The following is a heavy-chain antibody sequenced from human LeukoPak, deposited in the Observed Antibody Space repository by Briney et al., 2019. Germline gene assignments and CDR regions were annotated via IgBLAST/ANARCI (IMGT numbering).Heavy chain of an antibody. V-gene: IGHV3-33*08. CDR2: IWYEANNH. CDR3: VSPSRAGTTLPFDY. D-gene: IGHD1-1*01. CDR1: GFTFSSYS. J-gene: IGHJ4*02. Sequence: PGGSLRLSCAASGFTFSSYSMHWVRQAPGKGLEWVAVIWYEANNHYYADSVKGRFTISRDNSKNTLYLQMNSLRVEDTAVYYCVSPSRAGTTLPFDYWGQGTLVTVSA.